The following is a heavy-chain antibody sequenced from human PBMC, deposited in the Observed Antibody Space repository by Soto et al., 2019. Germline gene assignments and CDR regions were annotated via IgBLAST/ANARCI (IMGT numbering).Heavy chain of an antibody. CDR1: SGSFSGYY. CDR3: ARGDYGQYDAYNWFDP. J-gene: IGHJ5*02. V-gene: IGHV4-34*01. CDR2: ISHSGST. D-gene: IGHD3-10*01. Sequence: QVQLQQWGAGLLKPSETLSLRCVVNSGSFSGYYWTWIRQTPGKGLEWIGEISHSGSTNYNPSLMSRVTMSADTSKKQFSLRLTSVTVADTAVYYCARGDYGQYDAYNWFDPWGQGNLVIVAS.